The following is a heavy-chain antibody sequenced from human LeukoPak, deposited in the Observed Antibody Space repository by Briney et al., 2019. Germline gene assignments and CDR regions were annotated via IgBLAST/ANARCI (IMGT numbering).Heavy chain of an antibody. CDR3: AREALEMATMPYYFDY. J-gene: IGHJ4*02. D-gene: IGHD5-24*01. CDR1: GGSISSYY. Sequence: KTSETLSLTCTVSGGSISSYYWSWIRQPPGKGLEWIGYIYYSGSTNYNPSLKSRVTISVDTSKNQFSLKLSSVTAADTAVYYCAREALEMATMPYYFDYWGQGTLVTVSS. CDR2: IYYSGST. V-gene: IGHV4-59*01.